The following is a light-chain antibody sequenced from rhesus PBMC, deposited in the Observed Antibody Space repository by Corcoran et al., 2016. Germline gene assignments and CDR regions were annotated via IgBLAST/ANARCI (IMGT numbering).Light chain of an antibody. CDR1: QSISSW. CDR2: KAS. J-gene: IGKJ2*01. CDR3: LQYSSGPYS. V-gene: IGKV1-22*01. Sequence: DIQMTQSPTSLSASVGDTVTITCRASQSISSWLDWYQQKPGKAPKVLIYKASSLQSGVPSRLSGSGSGTDFTLTISSLQPEDFATYYCLQYSSGPYSFGQGTKVEIK.